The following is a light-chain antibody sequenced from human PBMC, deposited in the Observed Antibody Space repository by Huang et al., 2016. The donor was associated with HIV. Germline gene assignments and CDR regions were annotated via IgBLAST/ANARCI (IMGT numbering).Light chain of an antibody. CDR1: QSVRNY. V-gene: IGKV3-11*01. CDR3: QQRSNWPLT. J-gene: IGKJ4*01. CDR2: ATS. Sequence: EIVLTQSPATLSLSPGERATLSCRASQSVRNYLAWYQQKPGQAPRRLIYATSIRATGVPGRISGSGSGTDFTLTISGLEPEDFAVYYCQQRSNWPLTFGGGTKVEIK.